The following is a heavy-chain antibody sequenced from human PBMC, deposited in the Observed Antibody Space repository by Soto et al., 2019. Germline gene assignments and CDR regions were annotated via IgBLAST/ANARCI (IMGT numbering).Heavy chain of an antibody. V-gene: IGHV4-34*01. D-gene: IGHD6-13*01. CDR2: INHSGST. CDR1: GGSFSCYY. J-gene: IGHJ5*02. CDR3: ARYVGGSSSATLYNWFDP. Sequence: PSETLSLTCAVYGGSFSCYYWSWIRQPPGKGLEWIGEINHSGSTNYNPSLKSRVTISVDTSKNQFSLKLSSVTAADTAVYYCARYVGGSSSATLYNWFDPWGQGTLVTVSS.